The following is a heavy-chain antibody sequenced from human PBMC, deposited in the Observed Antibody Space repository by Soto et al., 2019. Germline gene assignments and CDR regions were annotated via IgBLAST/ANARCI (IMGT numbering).Heavy chain of an antibody. CDR3: SNSNSYGRGDF. D-gene: IGHD4-17*01. J-gene: IGHJ4*02. CDR2: IIPVFGTT. CDR1: GGTLNSYT. V-gene: IGHV1-69*01. Sequence: QVQLVQSGAEVKKPGSSVRVSCKASGGTLNSYTISWVRQAPGQGLEWMGGIIPVFGTTDYAQKFQGRVTITADQSTGTAYLDLFSRRSEDTAIYYCSNSNSYGRGDFWGQGTLVTVSS.